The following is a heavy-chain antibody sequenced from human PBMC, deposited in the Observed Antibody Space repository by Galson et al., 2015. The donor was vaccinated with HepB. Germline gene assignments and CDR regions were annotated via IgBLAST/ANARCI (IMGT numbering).Heavy chain of an antibody. CDR1: GYTFTTYA. D-gene: IGHD1-26*01. J-gene: IGHJ4*02. CDR3: AISHRSGSYEYYFDY. Sequence: SVKVSCKASGYTFTTYAMNWVRQAPGQGLEWMGWINTNTGNPTYAQDFTGRFVFSLDTSVSTAYLQISSLKAEDTAVYYCAISHRSGSYEYYFDYWGQGTLVTVSS. V-gene: IGHV7-4-1*02. CDR2: INTNTGNP.